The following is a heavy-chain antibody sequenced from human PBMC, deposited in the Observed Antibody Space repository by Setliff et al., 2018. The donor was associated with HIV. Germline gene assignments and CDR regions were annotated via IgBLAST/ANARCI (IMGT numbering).Heavy chain of an antibody. CDR1: NYTFTNYA. CDR3: ARVGLSAVPFPTVY. J-gene: IGHJ4*02. V-gene: IGHV1-18*01. CDR2: ISAYDGDT. D-gene: IGHD4-4*01. Sequence: GPSVKVSCTASNYTFTNYAITCVRQAPGQRPEWMGWISAYDGDTKYAQKFHNRLSMTADTSTTTAYMDLRGLTSDDTGVFYCARVGLSAVPFPTVYWGQGTLVTVSS.